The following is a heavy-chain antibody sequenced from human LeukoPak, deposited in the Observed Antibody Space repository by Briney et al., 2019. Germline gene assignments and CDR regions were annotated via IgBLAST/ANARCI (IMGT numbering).Heavy chain of an antibody. CDR3: ARHRGWFWELLFIGAFDI. D-gene: IGHD3-10*01. CDR1: GYTFTSYG. J-gene: IGHJ3*02. V-gene: IGHV1-18*01. CDR2: ISAYNGNT. Sequence: GASVKVSCKASGYTFTSYGISWVRQAPGQGLEWMGWISAYNGNTNYAQKFQGRVTMTTDTSTSTAYMELWSLRSDDTAVYYCARHRGWFWELLFIGAFDIWGQGTMVTVSS.